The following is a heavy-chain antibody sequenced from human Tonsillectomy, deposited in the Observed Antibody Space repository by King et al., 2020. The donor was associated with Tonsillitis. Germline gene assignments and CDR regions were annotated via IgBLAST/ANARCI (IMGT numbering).Heavy chain of an antibody. J-gene: IGHJ2*01. CDR2: IYISGST. CDR3: ARATIAVAGGGGWYFDL. D-gene: IGHD6-19*01. Sequence: QLQESGPGLVKTSETLSLTCTVSGGSISSYYWSWIRPPAGKGLEWIGRIYISGSTNYNPSLKSRVTMSVDTSKNQFSLKLSSVTAADTAVYYCARATIAVAGGGGWYFDLWGRGTLVAVSS. CDR1: GGSISSYY. V-gene: IGHV4-4*07.